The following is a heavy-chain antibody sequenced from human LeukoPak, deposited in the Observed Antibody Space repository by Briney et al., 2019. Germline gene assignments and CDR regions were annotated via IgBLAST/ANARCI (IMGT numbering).Heavy chain of an antibody. Sequence: GASVKVSCKASGGTFSSYAISWVRQAPGQGLEWMGGIIPIFGTANCAQKFQGRVTITADESTSTAYMELSSLRSEDTAVYYCARALGIAFDIWGQGTMVTVSS. CDR2: IIPIFGTA. CDR3: ARALGIAFDI. CDR1: GGTFSSYA. V-gene: IGHV1-69*13. D-gene: IGHD6-13*01. J-gene: IGHJ3*02.